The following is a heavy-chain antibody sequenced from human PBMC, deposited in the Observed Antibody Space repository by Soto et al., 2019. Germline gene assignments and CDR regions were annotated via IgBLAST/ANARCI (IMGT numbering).Heavy chain of an antibody. V-gene: IGHV3-7*01. Sequence: GGSLRLSCAASGFTFSSYWMSWVRQAPGKGLEWVANIKEDGSEKSYVDSVKGRFTISRDKAKSTLYLQMNSLRAEDMAMYYCAIAPRYGMDVWGQGITVTVSS. CDR2: IKEDGSEK. CDR3: AIAPRYGMDV. J-gene: IGHJ6*02. CDR1: GFTFSSYW.